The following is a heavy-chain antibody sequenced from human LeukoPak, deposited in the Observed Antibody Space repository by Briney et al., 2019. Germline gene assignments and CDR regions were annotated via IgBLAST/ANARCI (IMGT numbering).Heavy chain of an antibody. V-gene: IGHV3-7*01. CDR1: GFTFSSDW. Sequence: GRSLRLSCAASGFTFSSDWINWVRQAPGKGLEWVANIKRDGSEKYYLDSVKGRFTISRDHDKNSLYLQMNSLRGEATAVYYCARYTTAGYSDWYGPSFDYWGQGTLVTVSS. D-gene: IGHD6-13*01. CDR3: ARYTTAGYSDWYGPSFDY. CDR2: IKRDGSEK. J-gene: IGHJ4*02.